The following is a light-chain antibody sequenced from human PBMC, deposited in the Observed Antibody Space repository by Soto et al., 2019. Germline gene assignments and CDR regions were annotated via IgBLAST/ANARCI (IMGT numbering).Light chain of an antibody. CDR2: GAS. V-gene: IGKV3-20*01. Sequence: EIVLTQSPGTLSLSPGERATLSCRASQSVSSSYLAWYQQKPGQAPRLLIYGASSRATGIPHRFSGSGSGTDLTLTISRLEPEDFAGYDCQQYGSSPRTFCQGTRLEIK. J-gene: IGKJ5*01. CDR3: QQYGSSPRT. CDR1: QSVSSSY.